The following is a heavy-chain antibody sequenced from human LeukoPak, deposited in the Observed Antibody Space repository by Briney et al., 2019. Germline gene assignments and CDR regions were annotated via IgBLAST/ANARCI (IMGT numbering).Heavy chain of an antibody. CDR1: GYTFNGYY. V-gene: IGHV1-2*02. D-gene: IGHD6-13*01. CDR3: VRANIAAAVFLVSFDP. CDR2: INPNSGGT. J-gene: IGHJ5*02. Sequence: ASVKVSCKASGYTFNGYYMHWVRQAPGQGLEWMGWINPNSGGTNYAQKFQGRVTMTRDTSISTAYMEVSRLRSDDTAVYYCVRANIAAAVFLVSFDPWGQGTLVTVSS.